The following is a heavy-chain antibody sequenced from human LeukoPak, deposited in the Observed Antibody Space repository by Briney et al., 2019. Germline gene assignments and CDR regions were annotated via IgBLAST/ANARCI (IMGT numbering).Heavy chain of an antibody. D-gene: IGHD4-17*01. Sequence: GASVKVSCKASGYTFTSYAMHWVRQAPGQRLEWMGWINAGNGNTKYSQEFQGRVTITRDTSASTAYMELSSLRSEDMAVYYCARDPSRYGDPIYYFDYWGQGTLVTVSS. CDR3: ARDPSRYGDPIYYFDY. J-gene: IGHJ4*02. CDR1: GYTFTSYA. CDR2: INAGNGNT. V-gene: IGHV1-3*03.